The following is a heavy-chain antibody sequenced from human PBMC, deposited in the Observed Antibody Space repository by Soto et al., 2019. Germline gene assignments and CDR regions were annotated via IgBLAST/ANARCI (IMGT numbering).Heavy chain of an antibody. Sequence: GGSLRLSCAASGFTFSSYAMHWVRQAPGKGLEWVAVISYDGSNKYYADSVKGRFTISRDNSKNTLYLQMNSLRAEDTAVYYCAREPLYSYGPWLDYWGQGTLVTVSS. J-gene: IGHJ4*02. V-gene: IGHV3-30-3*01. D-gene: IGHD5-18*01. CDR2: ISYDGSNK. CDR3: AREPLYSYGPWLDY. CDR1: GFTFSSYA.